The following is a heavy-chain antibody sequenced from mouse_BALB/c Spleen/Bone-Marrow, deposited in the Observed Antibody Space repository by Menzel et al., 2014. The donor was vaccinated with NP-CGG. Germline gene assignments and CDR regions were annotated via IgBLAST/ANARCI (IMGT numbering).Heavy chain of an antibody. CDR2: IDPANGNT. CDR3: AVYDYEGFAY. V-gene: IGHV14-3*02. CDR1: GFNIKDTY. J-gene: IGHJ3*01. Sequence: DVKLQESGAELVKPGASVKLSCTASGFNIKDTYMHWVKQRPEQGLERIGRIDPANGNTKYDPKFQGKATITADTSSNTAYLQLSSLTSEDTAVYYCAVYDYEGFAYWGQGTLVTVSA. D-gene: IGHD2-4*01.